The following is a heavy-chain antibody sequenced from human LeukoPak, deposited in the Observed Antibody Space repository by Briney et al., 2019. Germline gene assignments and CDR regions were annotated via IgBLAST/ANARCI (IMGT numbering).Heavy chain of an antibody. J-gene: IGHJ3*02. CDR3: ARHAGGDCIVGAIGAFDI. CDR1: GFTFSSYS. V-gene: IGHV3-21*01. Sequence: PGGSLRLSCAASGFTFSSYSMNWVRQAPGKGLEWVSSISSSSSYIYYADSVKGRFTISRDNSKNTLYLQMNSLRAEDTAVYYCARHAGGDCIVGAIGAFDIWGQGTMVTVSS. D-gene: IGHD1-26*01. CDR2: ISSSSSYI.